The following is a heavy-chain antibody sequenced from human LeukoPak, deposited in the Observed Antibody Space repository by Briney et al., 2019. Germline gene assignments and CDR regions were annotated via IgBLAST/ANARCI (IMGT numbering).Heavy chain of an antibody. CDR3: ARAPTWVLPCRSTSCHYFDY. D-gene: IGHD2-2*01. CDR2: IIPIFGTA. V-gene: IGHV1-69*13. CDR1: GGTFSSYA. J-gene: IGHJ4*02. Sequence: GASVKVSCKASGGTFSSYAISWVRQAPGQGLEWMGGIIPIFGTANYAQKFQGRVTITADESTSTAYMELSSLRSEDTAVYYCARAPTWVLPCRSTSCHYFDYWGQGTLVTVSS.